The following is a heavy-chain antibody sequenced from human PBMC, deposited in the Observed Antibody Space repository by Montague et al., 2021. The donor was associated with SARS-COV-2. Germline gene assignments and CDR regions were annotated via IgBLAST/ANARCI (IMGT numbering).Heavy chain of an antibody. Sequence: SETLSLTCAVSGGSFSGFYWSWVRQPPGEGLERIGEINQSGSINYNPSLMSRVTISVDSSKNQFSLKLTSVTAADTAVYYCARGQQGVNMVVVVIGFYYYIDVWGKGSTIAVPS. CDR3: ARGQQGVNMVVVVIGFYYYIDV. D-gene: IGHD3-22*01. J-gene: IGHJ6*03. CDR1: GGSFSGFY. V-gene: IGHV4-34*01. CDR2: INQSGSI.